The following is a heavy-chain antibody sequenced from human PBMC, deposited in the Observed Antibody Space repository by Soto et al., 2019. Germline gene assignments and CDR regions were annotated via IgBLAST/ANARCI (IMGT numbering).Heavy chain of an antibody. CDR3: AKEYCSGGSCYVPEFDY. V-gene: IGHV3-30*18. D-gene: IGHD2-15*01. CDR2: ISYDGSNK. J-gene: IGHJ4*02. Sequence: GGSLRLSCAASGFTFSSYGMHWVRQAPGKGLEWVAVISYDGSNKYYADSVKGRFTISRDNSKNTLYLQMNSLRAEDTAVYYCAKEYCSGGSCYVPEFDYWGQGTLVTVSS. CDR1: GFTFSSYG.